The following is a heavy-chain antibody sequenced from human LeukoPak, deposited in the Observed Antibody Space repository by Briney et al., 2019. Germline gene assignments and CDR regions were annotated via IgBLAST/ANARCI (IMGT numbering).Heavy chain of an antibody. CDR3: ARDYYDSSGYYSGFDY. J-gene: IGHJ4*02. CDR1: GGSISSGDYY. Sequence: SQTLSLTCTVSGGSISSGDYYWSWIRQHPGKGLEWIGYIYYSGSTYYNPSLKSRVTISVDTSKNQFSLKLSSVTAADTAVYYCARDYYDSSGYYSGFDYWGQGTLVTVSS. D-gene: IGHD3-22*01. CDR2: IYYSGST. V-gene: IGHV4-31*03.